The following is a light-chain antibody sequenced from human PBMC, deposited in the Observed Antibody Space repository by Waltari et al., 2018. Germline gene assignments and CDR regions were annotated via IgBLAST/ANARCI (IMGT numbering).Light chain of an antibody. CDR1: QSVSSN. Sequence: EIVMTQSPATLSVSPGNRVTLSCRASQSVSSNLAWYQQKPGQAPRLLIYGTSTRANGIPVRFSGSGSGTDFTLTISSLQSEDSVVYYCQQYNDWPLTFGQGTKVEIK. V-gene: IGKV3-15*01. J-gene: IGKJ1*01. CDR3: QQYNDWPLT. CDR2: GTS.